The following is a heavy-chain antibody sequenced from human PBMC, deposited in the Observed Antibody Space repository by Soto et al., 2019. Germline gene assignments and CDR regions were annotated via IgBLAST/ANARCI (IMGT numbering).Heavy chain of an antibody. CDR2: INAGNGNT. J-gene: IGHJ6*03. D-gene: IGHD5-12*01. CDR1: GDTFTSYA. CDR3: ARDLGNFVATTDYYHYYMDV. V-gene: IGHV1-3*01. Sequence: ASVKVSCKASGDTFTSYAMHWVRQAPGQRLEWMGWINAGNGNTKYSQKFQGRVTITRDTSASTAYMELSSLRSEDTAVYYCARDLGNFVATTDYYHYYMDVWGKGTTVTVSS.